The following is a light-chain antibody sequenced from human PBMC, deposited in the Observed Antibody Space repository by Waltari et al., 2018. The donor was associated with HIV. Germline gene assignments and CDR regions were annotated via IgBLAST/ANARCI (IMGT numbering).Light chain of an antibody. CDR2: EVN. J-gene: IGLJ1*01. Sequence: QSALTQPASVSGSPGQSITISCTGTSSDVGGSNYVSCSQQHPGKAPKLMIYEVNNRPSGVSNRFSGSKSGNTASLTISGLQAEDEADYYCSSYTSSITPLVFGTGTKVTVL. CDR1: SSDVGGSNY. V-gene: IGLV2-14*01. CDR3: SSYTSSITPLV.